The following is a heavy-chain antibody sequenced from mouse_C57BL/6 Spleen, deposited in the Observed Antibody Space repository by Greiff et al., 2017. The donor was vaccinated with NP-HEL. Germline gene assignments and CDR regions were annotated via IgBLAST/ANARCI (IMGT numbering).Heavy chain of an antibody. CDR3: ARDDWEFDY. J-gene: IGHJ2*01. CDR1: GFTFSSYA. CDR2: ISDGGSYT. Sequence: EVHLVESGGGLVKPGGSLKLSCAASGFTFSSYAMSCVRQTPEKRLEWVATISDGGSYTYYPDNVKGRFTISRDNAKNNLYLQMSHLKSEDTAMYYCARDDWEFDYWGQGTTLTVSS. D-gene: IGHD4-1*01. V-gene: IGHV5-4*01.